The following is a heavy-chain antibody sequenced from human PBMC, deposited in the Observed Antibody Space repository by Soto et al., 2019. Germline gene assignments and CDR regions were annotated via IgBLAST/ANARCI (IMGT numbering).Heavy chain of an antibody. CDR1: GGSISSYY. CDR3: ARGLVVAAKKGPFDY. CDR2: IYYSGST. D-gene: IGHD2-15*01. J-gene: IGHJ4*02. V-gene: IGHV4-59*01. Sequence: SETLSLTCTVSGGSISSYYWSWIRQPPGKGLEWIGYIYYSGSTNYNPSLKSRVTISVDTSKNQFSLKLSSVTAADTAVYYCARGLVVAAKKGPFDYWGQGTLVTVSS.